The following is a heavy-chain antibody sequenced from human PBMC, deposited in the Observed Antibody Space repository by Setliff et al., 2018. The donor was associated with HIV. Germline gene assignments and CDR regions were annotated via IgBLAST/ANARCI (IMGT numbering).Heavy chain of an antibody. D-gene: IGHD2-2*02. CDR3: ARYTSKVDWFDP. CDR2: IHYNGRT. CDR1: GDSITNDDYN. Sequence: PSETLSLTCTVSGDSITNDDYNWGWIRQPPGKGLEWIAIIHYNGRTYYDPSLKSRVTIFVDTFKTQFYLKLGSVTASDTAVYYCARYTSKVDWFDPWGQGTLVTVSS. V-gene: IGHV4-39*01. J-gene: IGHJ5*02.